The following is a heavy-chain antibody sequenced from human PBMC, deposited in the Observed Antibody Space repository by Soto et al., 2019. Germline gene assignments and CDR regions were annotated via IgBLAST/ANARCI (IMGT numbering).Heavy chain of an antibody. CDR3: ARLDRFLEYFNH. Sequence: NPSETLSLTCSVSGGSISISSYYWGWVRQPPGKGLEWIASMYYSGGTYYNPSLKSRATISVDKSKNQFSLKLTSATAADTAVYYCARLDRFLEYFNHWGQGTLVTVSS. J-gene: IGHJ1*01. D-gene: IGHD3-3*01. CDR2: MYYSGGT. CDR1: GGSISISSYY. V-gene: IGHV4-39*01.